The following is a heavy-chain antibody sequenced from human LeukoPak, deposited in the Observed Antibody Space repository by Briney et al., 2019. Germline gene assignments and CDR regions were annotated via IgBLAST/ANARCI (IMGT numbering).Heavy chain of an antibody. Sequence: GGSLRLSCAASGFTFTSYAMTWVRQAPGKGLEWVSSFSSSSGSTYYADSVKGRFTISRDSSKNMLFLQMNSLRAEDTAVYFCAGRHCSGGGCYFAGADPFDYWGQGTLVTVSS. CDR2: FSSSSGST. CDR3: AGRHCSGGGCYFAGADPFDY. J-gene: IGHJ4*02. V-gene: IGHV3-23*01. D-gene: IGHD2-15*01. CDR1: GFTFTSYA.